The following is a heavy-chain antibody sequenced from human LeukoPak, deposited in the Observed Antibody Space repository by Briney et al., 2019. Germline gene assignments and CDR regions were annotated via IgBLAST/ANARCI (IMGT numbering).Heavy chain of an antibody. V-gene: IGHV3-48*01. Sequence: GGSLRLSCTSSGFTFGDYAMNWLRQAPGKGLEWLSFITGSSDIILYADSVKGRFTISRDNAKNSLYLQMNSLRAEDTALYYCAKVPHTNHDNLFDYWGRGTLVTVSS. CDR3: AKVPHTNHDNLFDY. CDR1: GFTFGDYA. J-gene: IGHJ4*02. CDR2: ITGSSDII. D-gene: IGHD2-8*01.